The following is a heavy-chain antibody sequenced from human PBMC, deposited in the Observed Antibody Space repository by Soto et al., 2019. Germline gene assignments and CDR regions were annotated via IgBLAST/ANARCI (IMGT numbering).Heavy chain of an antibody. CDR1: GYNFAYFW. CDR2: IYPGNSDT. D-gene: IGHD3-16*01. Sequence: SLKISCKGSGYNFAYFWIGWVRQMPGRGLELMGIIYPGNSDTTYSPSFQGQVTISADKSIRTAYLQWRSLRASDTAIYYCARAFRGSPYGMDVWGQGTTVTVSS. CDR3: ARAFRGSPYGMDV. J-gene: IGHJ6*02. V-gene: IGHV5-51*01.